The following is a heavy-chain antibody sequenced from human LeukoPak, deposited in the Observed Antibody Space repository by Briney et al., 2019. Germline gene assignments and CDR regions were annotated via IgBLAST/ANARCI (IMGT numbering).Heavy chain of an antibody. V-gene: IGHV4-4*02. D-gene: IGHD2-2*01. CDR2: ISPSGST. CDR1: GASIIGSNW. Sequence: PSGTLSLTCAVSGASIIGSNWLSWVRQPPGKGLEWIGEISPSGSTDYNPSLKSRVTISVDTSKNQFSLKLSSVTAADTAVYYCARLRCSSTSCYAGKGYYMDVWGKGTTVTISS. J-gene: IGHJ6*03. CDR3: ARLRCSSTSCYAGKGYYMDV.